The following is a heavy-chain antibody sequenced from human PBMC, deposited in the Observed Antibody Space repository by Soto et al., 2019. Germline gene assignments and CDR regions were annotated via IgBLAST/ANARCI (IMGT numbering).Heavy chain of an antibody. CDR1: GGTFSTYA. V-gene: IGHV1-69*12. CDR3: ASGIQLWLRRINNGYSG. D-gene: IGHD5-18*01. Sequence: QVQLVQSGAEVKKPESSVKVSCKAPGGTFSTYAISWVRQAPGQGLEWMGGIIPMFGTANYAQRFQDRVTINADESTNTVYRELSRLRSADTAVYFCASGIQLWLRRINNGYSGWGQGTLVTVSS. J-gene: IGHJ4*02. CDR2: IIPMFGTA.